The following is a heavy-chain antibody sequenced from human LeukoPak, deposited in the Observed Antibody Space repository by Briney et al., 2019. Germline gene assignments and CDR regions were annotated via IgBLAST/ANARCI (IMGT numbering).Heavy chain of an antibody. J-gene: IGHJ4*02. CDR1: GFSSSSYW. Sequence: QPGGSLRLSCAASGFSSSSYWMTSVRQAPGKGLEWVANIKQDGSEKNYVDSVKGRFTISRDNAKKLLYLQMNSLRVEDTAVYYCMVASIDYWGQGTLVTVSS. CDR3: MVASIDY. V-gene: IGHV3-7*01. D-gene: IGHD2-8*01. CDR2: IKQDGSEK.